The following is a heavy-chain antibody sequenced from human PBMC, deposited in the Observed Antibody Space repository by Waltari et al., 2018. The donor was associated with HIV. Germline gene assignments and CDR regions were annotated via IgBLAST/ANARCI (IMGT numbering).Heavy chain of an antibody. J-gene: IGHJ4*02. D-gene: IGHD1-26*01. CDR3: ARDLIVGATAFDY. CDR1: GYSISSGYY. Sequence: QVQLQESGPGLVKPSETLSLTCAVSGYSISSGYYWGWIRQPPGKGLEWIGGIYHSGSTYYNPSLKSRVTISVDTSKNQFSLKLSSVTAADTAVYYCARDLIVGATAFDYWGQGTLVTVSS. V-gene: IGHV4-38-2*02. CDR2: IYHSGST.